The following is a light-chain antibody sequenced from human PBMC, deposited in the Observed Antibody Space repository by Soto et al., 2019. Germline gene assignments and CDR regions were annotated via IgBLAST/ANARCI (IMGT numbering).Light chain of an antibody. Sequence: SYELTHPPSVSVAPGQTAKITCAGDNIDTKSMHWYQQRPGQAPVLVVHDDTDRAAGIPERFSGSKSGGTATLTISRVEAGDEADYYCQVWDIITYHVVFGGGTKVTVL. CDR2: DDT. CDR1: NIDTKS. J-gene: IGLJ2*01. V-gene: IGLV3-21*02. CDR3: QVWDIITYHVV.